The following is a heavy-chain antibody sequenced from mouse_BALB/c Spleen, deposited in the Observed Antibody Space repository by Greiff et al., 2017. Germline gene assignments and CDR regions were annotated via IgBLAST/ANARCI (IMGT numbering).Heavy chain of an antibody. CDR3: ARDTTVVAPFAY. Sequence: EVQLQESGPGLVAPSQSLSITCTVSGFSLTGYGVNWVRQPPGKALEWLGFIRNKANGYTTEYSASVKGRFTISRDNSQSILYLQMNTLRAEDSATYYCARDTTVVAPFAYWGQGTLVTVSA. CDR1: GFSLTGYG. J-gene: IGHJ3*01. CDR2: IRNKANGYTT. V-gene: IGHV7-3*02. D-gene: IGHD1-1*01.